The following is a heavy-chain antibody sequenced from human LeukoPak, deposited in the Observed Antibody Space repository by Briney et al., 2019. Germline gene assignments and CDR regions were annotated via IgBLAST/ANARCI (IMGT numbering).Heavy chain of an antibody. Sequence: GGSLRLSCAASGFTVSSNYMSWVRQAPGKGLEWVSVIYSGGSTYYADSVKGRFTISRDNSKNTLYLQMNSLRAEDTAVYYCARARDYGANPFDYWGQGTLVTVSS. J-gene: IGHJ4*02. CDR3: ARARDYGANPFDY. CDR1: GFTVSSNY. D-gene: IGHD4-23*01. CDR2: IYSGGST. V-gene: IGHV3-53*01.